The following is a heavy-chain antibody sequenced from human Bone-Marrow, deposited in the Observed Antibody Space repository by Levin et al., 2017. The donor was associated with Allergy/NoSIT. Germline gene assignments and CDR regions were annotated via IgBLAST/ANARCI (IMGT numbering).Heavy chain of an antibody. CDR1: GFTFSNAW. CDR3: TTDAADYGGNLYYFDY. CDR2: IKSKTDGGTT. D-gene: IGHD4-23*01. Sequence: NAGGSLRLSCAASGFTFSNAWMNWVRQAPGKGLEWVGRIKSKTDGGTTDYAAPVKGRFTISRDDSKNTLYLQMNSLKTEDTAVYYCTTDAADYGGNLYYFDYWGQGTLVTVSS. J-gene: IGHJ4*02. V-gene: IGHV3-15*07.